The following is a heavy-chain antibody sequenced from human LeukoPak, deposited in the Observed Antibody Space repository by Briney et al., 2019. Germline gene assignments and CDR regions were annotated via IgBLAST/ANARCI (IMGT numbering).Heavy chain of an antibody. D-gene: IGHD3/OR15-3a*01. CDR1: GFTFSSYS. CDR2: ISSSSSTI. V-gene: IGHV3-48*02. CDR3: ARVALDFWTPAFDY. Sequence: GGSLRLSCAAAGFTFSSYSMNWVRQAPGKGLEWVSYISSSSSTIYYADSVKGRFTISRDNAKNSLYLQMNSLRYEDTAVYYCARVALDFWTPAFDYWGQGTLVTVSS. J-gene: IGHJ4*02.